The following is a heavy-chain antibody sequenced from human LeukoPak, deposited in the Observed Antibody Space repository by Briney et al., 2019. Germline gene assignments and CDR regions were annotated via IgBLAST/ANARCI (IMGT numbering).Heavy chain of an antibody. Sequence: GESLRLSCAVSGFTVDDYGMSWLRQAPGKGLEWISGINWNGGSTGYADSVKGRFTISRDNAKNSLYLQMNSLRPEDTALYYCARWGSGNYYYFDYWGQGTLVTVSS. J-gene: IGHJ4*02. CDR3: ARWGSGNYYYFDY. CDR1: GFTVDDYG. CDR2: INWNGGST. D-gene: IGHD3-10*01. V-gene: IGHV3-20*04.